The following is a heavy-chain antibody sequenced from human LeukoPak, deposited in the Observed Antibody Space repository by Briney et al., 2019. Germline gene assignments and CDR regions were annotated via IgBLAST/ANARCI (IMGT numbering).Heavy chain of an antibody. D-gene: IGHD5-24*01. CDR3: ARGLIGDGYNLDYFDY. J-gene: IGHJ4*02. V-gene: IGHV5-51*01. CDR2: IYPGDSDT. CDR1: GYSFTSYW. Sequence: GESLKISCKGSGYSFTSYWIGWVRQMPGKGLEWMGIIYPGDSDTRYSPSFQGQVTISADKSISTAYLQWSSLKASDTAMYYCARGLIGDGYNLDYFDYWGQGTLVTVSS.